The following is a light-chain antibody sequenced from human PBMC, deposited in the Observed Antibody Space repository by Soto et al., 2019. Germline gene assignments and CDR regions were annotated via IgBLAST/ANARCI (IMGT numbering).Light chain of an antibody. V-gene: IGKV1-5*03. Sequence: DLQMTQSPSTLSASVGDRVTITCRASQSIGNWLAWYQQKPGKAPNLLIYKASTLKSGVPSRFSGSGSGTEFTLTISSLQPDDFATYYRQQYNSTVSFGGGSKVEIK. CDR3: QQYNSTVS. CDR2: KAS. CDR1: QSIGNW. J-gene: IGKJ4*01.